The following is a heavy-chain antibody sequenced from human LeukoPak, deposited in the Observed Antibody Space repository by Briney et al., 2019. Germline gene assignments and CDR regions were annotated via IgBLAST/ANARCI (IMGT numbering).Heavy chain of an antibody. J-gene: IGHJ4*02. CDR2: IWYDGNNK. CDR1: GFTSISYC. D-gene: IGHD6-19*01. CDR3: AIGPISSSSGSFDY. V-gene: IGHV3-33*08. Sequence: GGSLRLSCPASGFTSISYCTDWDRQAPGKGLEWVAVIWYDGNNKYYADSVKGRFTISRDNSKNTLFLQMNSLRAEDTAVYFCAIGPISSSSGSFDYWGQESLVTVSS.